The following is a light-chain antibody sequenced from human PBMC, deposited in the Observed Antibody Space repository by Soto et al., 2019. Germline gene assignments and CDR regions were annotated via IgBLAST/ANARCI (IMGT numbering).Light chain of an antibody. CDR1: QSIGTH. Sequence: EIQMTQSPSTLSASVGDRVTITCRASQSIGTHLGWYQQKPGKAPEVLIYDASTLESGVPSRFSCSGSGTKFTLTICSLQPDDFATYYCQHYSSNLYTFGQGTKLEIK. J-gene: IGKJ2*01. V-gene: IGKV1-5*01. CDR3: QHYSSNLYT. CDR2: DAS.